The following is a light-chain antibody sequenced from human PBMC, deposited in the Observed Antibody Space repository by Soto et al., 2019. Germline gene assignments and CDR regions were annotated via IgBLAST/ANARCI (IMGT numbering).Light chain of an antibody. V-gene: IGKV3-15*01. CDR1: QSVSSN. CDR3: QQYNNWPPGIT. CDR2: GAS. Sequence: EIVMTQSPATLSVSPGERATLSCRASQSVSSNLAWYQHKPGQAPRHLIYGASTRANGIPARFSGSGSGTEFTLTISSLQSEDFAVYYCQQYNNWPPGITFGPGTKVDIK. J-gene: IGKJ3*01.